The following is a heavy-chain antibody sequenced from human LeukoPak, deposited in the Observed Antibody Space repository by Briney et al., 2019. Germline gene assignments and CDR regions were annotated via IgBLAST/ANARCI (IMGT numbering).Heavy chain of an antibody. CDR3: ARAYGGYPLYYYYYYMDV. CDR1: GYTFTSYG. J-gene: IGHJ6*03. CDR2: ISAYNGNT. D-gene: IGHD4-23*01. Sequence: ASVKVSCKASGYTFTSYGIRWVRQASGQGLEWMGWISAYNGNTNYAQKLQGRVTMTSDTSTSTAYMELRSLRSDDTAVYYCARAYGGYPLYYYYYYMDVWGKGTTVTV. V-gene: IGHV1-18*01.